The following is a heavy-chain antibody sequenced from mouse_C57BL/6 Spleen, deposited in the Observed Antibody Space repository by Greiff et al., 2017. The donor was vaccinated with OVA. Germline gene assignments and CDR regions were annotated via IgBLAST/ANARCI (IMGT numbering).Heavy chain of an antibody. V-gene: IGHV5-4*03. J-gene: IGHJ3*01. CDR3: ARATGTGFWFAY. D-gene: IGHD4-1*01. CDR1: GFTFSSYA. CDR2: ISDGGSYT. Sequence: EVKLMESGGGLVKPGGSLKLSCAASGFTFSSYAMSWVRQTPEKRLEWVATISDGGSYTYYPDNVKGRFTISRDNAKNNLYLQMSHLKSEDTAMYYCARATGTGFWFAYWGQGTLVTVSA.